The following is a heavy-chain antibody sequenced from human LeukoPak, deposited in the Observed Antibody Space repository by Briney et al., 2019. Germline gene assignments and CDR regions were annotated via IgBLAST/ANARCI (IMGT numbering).Heavy chain of an antibody. V-gene: IGHV3-30*19. D-gene: IGHD6-13*01. CDR2: ISYDGSNK. CDR3: ARGRGIAAANWFDP. Sequence: GRSLRLSCAASGFTFSSYGMHWVRQAPGKGLEWVAVISYDGSNKYYADSVKGRFTISRDNSKNTLYLQMNSLRAEDTAVYCCARGRGIAAANWFDPWGQGTLVTVSS. CDR1: GFTFSSYG. J-gene: IGHJ5*02.